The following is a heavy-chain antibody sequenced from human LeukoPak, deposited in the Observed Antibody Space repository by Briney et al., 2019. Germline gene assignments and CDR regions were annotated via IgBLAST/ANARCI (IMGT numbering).Heavy chain of an antibody. CDR2: IYYSGST. J-gene: IGHJ4*02. V-gene: IGHV4-59*08. CDR3: ASIGGGSGYYYEYYLDY. CDR1: GGSISSYY. D-gene: IGHD3-22*01. Sequence: PSETLSLTCTVSGGSISSYYWSWIRQPPGKGLEWIGYIYYSGSTNYNPSLKSRVTISVDTSKNQFSLKLSSVTAADTAVYYCASIGGGSGYYYEYYLDYWGQGTLVTVSS.